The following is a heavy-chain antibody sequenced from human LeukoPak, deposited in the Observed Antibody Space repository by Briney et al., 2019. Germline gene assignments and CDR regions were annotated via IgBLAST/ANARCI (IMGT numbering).Heavy chain of an antibody. Sequence: ASVKVSCKASGYTFTSYGISWARKAPGQGPEWMGWCSAYIGTTNYAKKLPGRVTMTTDTSTTTTYMALRRLRSDATAVYYWARGWGSYYGSLDYWGQGTLVTVSS. CDR2: CSAYIGTT. CDR3: ARGWGSYYGSLDY. V-gene: IGHV1-18*01. CDR1: GYTFTSYG. J-gene: IGHJ4*02. D-gene: IGHD3-10*01.